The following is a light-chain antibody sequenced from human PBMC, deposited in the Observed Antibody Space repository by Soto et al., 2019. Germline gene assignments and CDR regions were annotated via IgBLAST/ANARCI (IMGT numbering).Light chain of an antibody. V-gene: IGKV1-5*01. CDR3: QLYKIYSWT. CDR1: QSITSW. CDR2: DAS. Sequence: DIQMTQSRSSLSASVGDRVTITCRASQSITSWLAWYQQKPGKAPKLLIYDASNLESGVPSRFSGSGSGTEFALTISSLQPDDFATYYCQLYKIYSWTFGQGTKVDI. J-gene: IGKJ1*01.